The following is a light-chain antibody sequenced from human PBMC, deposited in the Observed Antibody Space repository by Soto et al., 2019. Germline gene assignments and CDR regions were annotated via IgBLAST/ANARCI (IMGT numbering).Light chain of an antibody. Sequence: DIHITQSPSTLSSSVGDRVTISCRASQSIDRWLAWYQQMPVKAPHLLIYTTSSLEGGVPSRFSGSGSGTEFTLTISGLQPDDFATYYCQQDKSYPYTLDQGTTVDI. CDR2: TTS. CDR3: QQDKSYPYT. V-gene: IGKV1-5*03. J-gene: IGKJ2*01. CDR1: QSIDRW.